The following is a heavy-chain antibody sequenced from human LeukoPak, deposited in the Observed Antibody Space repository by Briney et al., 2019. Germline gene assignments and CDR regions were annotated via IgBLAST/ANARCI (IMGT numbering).Heavy chain of an antibody. V-gene: IGHV4-61*02. CDR1: GDSISSGDYY. Sequence: PSETLSLTCTVSGDSISSGDYYWSWIRQPAGKGLEWIGRISSSGSTNYNPSLKSRVTISVDTSKDQFSLKLSSVTAADTAVYFCARGPYSYDSSGAFDIWGQGTMVTVSS. J-gene: IGHJ3*02. CDR3: ARGPYSYDSSGAFDI. D-gene: IGHD3-22*01. CDR2: ISSSGST.